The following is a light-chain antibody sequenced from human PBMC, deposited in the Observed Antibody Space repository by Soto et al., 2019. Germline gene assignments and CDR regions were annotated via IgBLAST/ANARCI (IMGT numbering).Light chain of an antibody. Sequence: EIVLTQSPGTLSLSPGERATLSCRASQSVSSSYLAWYQQKSGQAPGLLIFAASHRATGIPDRFSGSGSGADFTLTISRLEPEDFAVYSCQQYGSTPLTFGGGTKVEIK. CDR2: AAS. CDR1: QSVSSSY. CDR3: QQYGSTPLT. J-gene: IGKJ4*01. V-gene: IGKV3-20*01.